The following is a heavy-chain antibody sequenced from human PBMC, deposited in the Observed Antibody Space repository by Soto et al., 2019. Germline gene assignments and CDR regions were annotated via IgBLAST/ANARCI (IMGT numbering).Heavy chain of an antibody. D-gene: IGHD5-18*01. J-gene: IGHJ4*02. CDR1: GFTFSSYA. CDR2: ISGSGGST. Sequence: EVQLLESGGGLVQPGGSLRLSCAASGFTFSSYAMSWVRQAPGKGLEWVSAISGSGGSTYYADSVKGRFTISRDNSKNTLYLQMNSLRAEDTAVYYCAKDRSELQLWPLTSFDYWGQGTLVTVSS. V-gene: IGHV3-23*01. CDR3: AKDRSELQLWPLTSFDY.